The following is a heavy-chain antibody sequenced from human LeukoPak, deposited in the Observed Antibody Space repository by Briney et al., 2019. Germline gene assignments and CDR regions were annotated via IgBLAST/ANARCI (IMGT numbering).Heavy chain of an antibody. CDR1: GGTFSAYW. CDR3: AKVPRDSDCY. V-gene: IGHV3-7*01. CDR2: INEDGSAK. Sequence: GESLKISCAVSGGTFSAYWMAWVRQSPGKGLEWVAEINEDGSAKYYVDSMKGRFTISRDNAKNSLYLQMNSLGAEDTAVYYCAKVPRDSDCYWGQGTLVTVSS. D-gene: IGHD2-21*02. J-gene: IGHJ4*02.